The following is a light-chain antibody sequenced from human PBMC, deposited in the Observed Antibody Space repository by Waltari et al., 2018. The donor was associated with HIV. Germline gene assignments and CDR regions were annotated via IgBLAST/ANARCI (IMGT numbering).Light chain of an antibody. J-gene: IGLJ3*02. Sequence: QLVLTQSPSASASLGASVKLTCTLTSGHSNYAIAWHRQQPEKGPRYLMNLNSDGSHNKGDGIPDRFSGSSSGAERYLTISSLQSEDEADYYCQTWGTGTWVFGGETKLTVL. CDR3: QTWGTGTWV. CDR2: LNSDGSH. V-gene: IGLV4-69*01. CDR1: SGHSNYA.